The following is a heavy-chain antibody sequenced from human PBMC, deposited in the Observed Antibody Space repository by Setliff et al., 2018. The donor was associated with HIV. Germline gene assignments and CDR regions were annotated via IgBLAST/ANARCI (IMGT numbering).Heavy chain of an antibody. V-gene: IGHV4-39*02. D-gene: IGHD5-12*01. Sequence: SETLSLTCSVSGDSISSGRYFWGWIRQTPGKGLEWIGNIYYTGFAYYNPSLKSRVTISLDTSKTHFFLNLTSVTDAETAVYFCTREGRGDPAMATTRIDYWGQGKLVTVSA. CDR3: TREGRGDPAMATTRIDY. CDR2: IYYTGFA. J-gene: IGHJ4*02. CDR1: GDSISSGRYF.